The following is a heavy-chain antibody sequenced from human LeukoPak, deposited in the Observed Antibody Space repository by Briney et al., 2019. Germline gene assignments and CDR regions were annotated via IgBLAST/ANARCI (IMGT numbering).Heavy chain of an antibody. J-gene: IGHJ4*02. CDR2: IKQDGSEK. D-gene: IGHD3-22*01. Sequence: GGSLRLSCAASGFTFSSYWMSWVRQAPGKGLEWVANIKQDGSEKYYVDSVKGRFTISRDNAKNTLYLQMNSLRPDDTALYYCARVRTDSSGYYYEGYDYWGQGTLVTVSS. V-gene: IGHV3-7*01. CDR3: ARVRTDSSGYYYEGYDY. CDR1: GFTFSSYW.